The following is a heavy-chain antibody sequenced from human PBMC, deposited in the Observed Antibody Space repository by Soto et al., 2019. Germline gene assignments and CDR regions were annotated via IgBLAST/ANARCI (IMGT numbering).Heavy chain of an antibody. CDR1: GYSISSGYY. J-gene: IGHJ5*02. CDR3: ARHRARNWFDP. CDR2: IYHGGST. Sequence: XETLPLTCSVSGYSISSGYYWGWLRQPPGKGLEWIGSIYHGGSTYYNPSLNSRVTLSIDMTNNHVSLKLSSVTAADTAVFYCARHRARNWFDPWGQGPLVTVSS. V-gene: IGHV4-38-2*01. D-gene: IGHD6-6*01.